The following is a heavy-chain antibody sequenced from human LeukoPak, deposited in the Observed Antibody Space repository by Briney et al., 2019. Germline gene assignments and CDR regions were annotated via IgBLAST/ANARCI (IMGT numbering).Heavy chain of an antibody. CDR3: ARPGHDILTEYYFDY. J-gene: IGHJ4*02. CDR1: GGSFSGYY. D-gene: IGHD3-9*01. Sequence: PSETLSLTCAVYGGSFSGYYWSWIRQPPGKGLEWIGEINHSGSTNYNPSLKSRVTISVDTSKNQFSLKLSSVTAADTAVYYCARPGHDILTEYYFDYWGQGTLVTVSS. V-gene: IGHV4-34*01. CDR2: INHSGST.